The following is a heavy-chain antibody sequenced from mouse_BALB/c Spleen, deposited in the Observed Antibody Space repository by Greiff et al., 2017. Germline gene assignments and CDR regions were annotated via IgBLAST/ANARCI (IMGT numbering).Heavy chain of an antibody. J-gene: IGHJ2*01. V-gene: IGHV1S137*01. CDR3: ARSRWFDY. Sequence: VKLVESGAELVRPGVSVKISCKGSGYTFTDYAMHWVKQSHAKSLEWIGVISTYYGDASYNQKFKGKATLTADTSSSTAYMQLSSLTSEDSAVYFCARSRWFDYWGQGTTLTVSS. CDR2: ISTYYGDA. CDR1: GYTFTDYA. D-gene: IGHD1-1*02.